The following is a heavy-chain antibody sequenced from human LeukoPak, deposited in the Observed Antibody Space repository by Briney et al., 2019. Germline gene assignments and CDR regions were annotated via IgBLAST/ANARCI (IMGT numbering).Heavy chain of an antibody. CDR2: INSDGTGT. Sequence: PGGSLRLSCAASGFTFSSYWMHWVRQAPGKGPVWVSRINSDGTGTSYVDSVKGRFTISRDNAKNTLFLRMNSLRVEDTAVYYCARARLYSGSPDFDYWGQGTLVTVSS. CDR1: GFTFSSYW. D-gene: IGHD1-26*01. V-gene: IGHV3-74*01. CDR3: ARARLYSGSPDFDY. J-gene: IGHJ4*02.